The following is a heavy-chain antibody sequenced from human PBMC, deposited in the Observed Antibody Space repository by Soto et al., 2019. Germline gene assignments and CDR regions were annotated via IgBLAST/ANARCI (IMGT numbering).Heavy chain of an antibody. CDR2: INKNGGST. D-gene: IGHD6-13*01. CDR3: ATTIAAAGGYYFNY. CDR1: GCTFSSYA. V-gene: IGHV3-64*01. J-gene: IGHJ4*02. Sequence: EVQLVESGGGLVQPGGSLRLSCAASGCTFSSYAMHWFRQAPGKGLEYVLTINKNGGSTYYANSVKGRFTISRDNSKNTLYLQMGSLRAEDLAVYYCATTIAAAGGYYFNYWGQGTLVTVSS.